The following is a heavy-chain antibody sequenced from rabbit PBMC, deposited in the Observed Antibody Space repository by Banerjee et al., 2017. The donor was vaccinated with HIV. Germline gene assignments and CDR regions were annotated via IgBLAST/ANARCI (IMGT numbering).Heavy chain of an antibody. D-gene: IGHD1-1*01. V-gene: IGHV1S45*01. J-gene: IGHJ4*01. CDR3: ARDLSGVIGWNLNL. CDR2: IDTGSGSA. Sequence: QEQLEESGGGLVKPEGSLTLTCKASGFDFSSNAMCWVRQAPGEGLEWIGCIDTGSGSAVYASWAKGRFTISKTSSTTVTLQMTSLTAADTATYFCARDLSGVIGWNLNLWGPGTLVTVS. CDR1: GFDFSSNA.